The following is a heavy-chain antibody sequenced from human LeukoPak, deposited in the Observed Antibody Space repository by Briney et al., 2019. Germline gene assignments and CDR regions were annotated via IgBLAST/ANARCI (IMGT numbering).Heavy chain of an antibody. D-gene: IGHD1-26*01. CDR3: ARAWIVGAPPYGMDV. Sequence: SETLSLTCTVSGGSISSGGYYWSRIRQHPGKGLEWIGYIYYSGSTYYNPSLKSRVTISVDTSKNQFSLKLSSVTAADTAVYYCARAWIVGAPPYGMDVWGQGTTVTVSS. CDR2: IYYSGST. CDR1: GGSISSGGYY. J-gene: IGHJ6*02. V-gene: IGHV4-31*03.